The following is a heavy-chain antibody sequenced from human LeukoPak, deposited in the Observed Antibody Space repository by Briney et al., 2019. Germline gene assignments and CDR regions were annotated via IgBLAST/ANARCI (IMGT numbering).Heavy chain of an antibody. Sequence: SETLSLTCAVYGGSFSGYYWSWIRQPPGKGLEWIGEINHSGSTNYNPSLKSRVTISVDTSKNQFSLKLSSVTAADTAVYYCASGNYYGSGSSDYWGQGTLVTVSS. D-gene: IGHD3-10*01. CDR3: ASGNYYGSGSSDY. CDR1: GGSFSGYY. CDR2: INHSGST. V-gene: IGHV4-34*01. J-gene: IGHJ4*02.